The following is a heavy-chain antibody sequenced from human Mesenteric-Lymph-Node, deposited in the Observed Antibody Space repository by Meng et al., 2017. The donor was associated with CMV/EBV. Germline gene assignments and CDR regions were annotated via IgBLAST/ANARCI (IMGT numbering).Heavy chain of an antibody. CDR2: INHSGVP. Sequence: QVQLQQWGEGRLKPSGTLSLTCAVYGGSFSGYYWRWIRQPPGKGLEWIGEINHSGVPNYNPSLKSRVTISLDRSKNQFSLKLSSVTAEDTAVYYCARGSDIPVNNYWGQGTLVTVSS. V-gene: IGHV4-34*01. J-gene: IGHJ4*02. D-gene: IGHD2-15*01. CDR1: GGSFSGYY. CDR3: ARGSDIPVNNY.